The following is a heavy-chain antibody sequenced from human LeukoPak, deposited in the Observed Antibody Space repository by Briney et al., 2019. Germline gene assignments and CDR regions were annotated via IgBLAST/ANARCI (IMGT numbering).Heavy chain of an antibody. V-gene: IGHV4-34*01. Sequence: SETLSLTCAVYGGSFSGYYWSWIRPPPGKGLEWIGEINHSGSTNYNPSLKSRVTISVDTSKNQFSLKLSSVTAADTAVYYCARGKTYYYGSGSYGPPFDYWGQGTLVTVSS. CDR2: INHSGST. J-gene: IGHJ4*02. CDR1: GGSFSGYY. CDR3: ARGKTYYYGSGSYGPPFDY. D-gene: IGHD3-10*01.